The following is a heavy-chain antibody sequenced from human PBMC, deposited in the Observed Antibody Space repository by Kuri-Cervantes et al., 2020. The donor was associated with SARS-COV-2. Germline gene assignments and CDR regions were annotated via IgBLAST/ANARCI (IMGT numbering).Heavy chain of an antibody. CDR3: ARATYYYDRSGYYSDY. D-gene: IGHD3-22*01. J-gene: IGHJ4*02. Sequence: ESLKISCAVYGGSFSGYYWSWIRQPPGKGLEWIGEINNSGSTNYNPSPKSRVTISVDTSKNQFSLKLSSVTAADTAVYYCARATYYYDRSGYYSDYWGQGTLVTVSS. CDR2: INNSGST. CDR1: GGSFSGYY. V-gene: IGHV4-34*01.